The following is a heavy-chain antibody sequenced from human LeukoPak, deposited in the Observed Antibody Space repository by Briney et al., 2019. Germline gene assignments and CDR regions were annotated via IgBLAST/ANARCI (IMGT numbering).Heavy chain of an antibody. Sequence: GASLRLSCAASGFTFSSYAMSWVRQAPGKGLEWVSAISGSGGSTYYADSVKGRFTISRDNSKNTLYLQMNGLRAEDTAVYYCAKDRIAARPGPFDYWGQGTLVTVSS. J-gene: IGHJ4*02. CDR3: AKDRIAARPGPFDY. V-gene: IGHV3-23*01. CDR2: ISGSGGST. CDR1: GFTFSSYA. D-gene: IGHD6-6*01.